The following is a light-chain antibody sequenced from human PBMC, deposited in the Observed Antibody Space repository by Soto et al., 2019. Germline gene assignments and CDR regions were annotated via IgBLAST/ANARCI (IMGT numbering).Light chain of an antibody. CDR1: QSVYSN. V-gene: IGKV3-15*01. CDR2: GAS. CDR3: QHYNSWPLT. Sequence: EIVMTQSPATLSVSPGQGATLSCRASQSVYSNLAWYQQKPGQAPRLLISGASTRAPGVPARFSGSGSGTEFTLTITSLQSEDFAVYYCQHYNSWPLTFGGGTNVEIK. J-gene: IGKJ4*01.